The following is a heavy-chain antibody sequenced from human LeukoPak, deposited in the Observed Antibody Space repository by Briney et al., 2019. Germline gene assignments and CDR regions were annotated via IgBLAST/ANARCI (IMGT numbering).Heavy chain of an antibody. CDR2: IYPGDSDT. CDR1: GYKLTNNW. J-gene: IGHJ2*01. D-gene: IGHD4-23*01. V-gene: IGHV5-51*01. Sequence: GESLKISCKISGYKLTNNWIGWVRQMPGKGLEWMGIIYPGDSDTRYSPSFQGQVTISADKSISTAYLQWSSLKASDTAMYYCARRVVNNRNWYFNLWGRGTLVTVSS. CDR3: ARRVVNNRNWYFNL.